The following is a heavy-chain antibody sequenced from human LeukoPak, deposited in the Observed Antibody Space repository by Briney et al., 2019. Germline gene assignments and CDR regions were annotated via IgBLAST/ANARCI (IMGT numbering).Heavy chain of an antibody. Sequence: PGGSLRLSCVASGITFSSYAMRWVRQAPGKGLEWVSDISGSGGSSHYADSVKGRFTISRDNSKNTLYMQMNSLRAEDTAVYYCAKSLYEGGGAFDIWGQGTMVTVSS. CDR2: ISGSGGSS. CDR1: GITFSSYA. D-gene: IGHD3-16*01. CDR3: AKSLYEGGGAFDI. V-gene: IGHV3-23*01. J-gene: IGHJ3*02.